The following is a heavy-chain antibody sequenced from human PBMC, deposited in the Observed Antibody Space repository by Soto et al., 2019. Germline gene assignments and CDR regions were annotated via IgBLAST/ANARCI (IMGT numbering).Heavy chain of an antibody. CDR2: IYYSGST. CDR3: ARRGYYYGSGSLWDY. D-gene: IGHD3-10*01. V-gene: IGHV4-39*01. J-gene: IGHJ4*02. CDR1: GGSISSSSYY. Sequence: QLQLQESGPGLVKPSETLSLTCTVSGGSISSSSYYWGWIRQPPGKGLEWIGSIYYSGSTYYNPSLKSRVTISVDTSKNQFSLKLSSVTAADTAVYYCARRGYYYGSGSLWDYWGQGTLVTVPS.